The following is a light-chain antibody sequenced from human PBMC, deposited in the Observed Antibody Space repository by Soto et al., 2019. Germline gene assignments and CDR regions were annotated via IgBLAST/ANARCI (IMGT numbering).Light chain of an antibody. CDR2: GAS. Sequence: DIVLTQSPGTLSLSPGERATLSCRASQSVGSSYLAWYQQKPGQAPRLLMYGASSRAAGIPDRFSGSGSGTDFTLTISRLEPEDFAVYYCQQFASSRTFGQGTKVEVK. V-gene: IGKV3-20*01. CDR3: QQFASSRT. CDR1: QSVGSSY. J-gene: IGKJ1*01.